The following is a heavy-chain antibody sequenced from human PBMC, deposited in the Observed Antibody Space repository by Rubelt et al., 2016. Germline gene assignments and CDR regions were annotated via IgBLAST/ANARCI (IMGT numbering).Heavy chain of an antibody. J-gene: IGHJ5*02. Sequence: QVQLQQWGAGLLKPSETLSLTCAVYGGSFSGYYWSWIRQPPGKGLEWIGEINHSGSTNYNPSLKSRATISVDTSKNQSSLKLSSVTAADTAVYYCVRAHQLPLFDPWGQGTLVTVSS. CDR2: INHSGST. CDR3: VRAHQLPLFDP. V-gene: IGHV4-34*01. D-gene: IGHD2-2*01. CDR1: GGSFSGYY.